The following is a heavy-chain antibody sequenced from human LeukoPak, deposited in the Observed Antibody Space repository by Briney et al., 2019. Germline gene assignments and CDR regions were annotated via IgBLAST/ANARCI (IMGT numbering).Heavy chain of an antibody. CDR2: VIPIFGTA. D-gene: IGHD2-2*01. Sequence: SVKVSCKASGGTFSSYAISWVRQAPGQGLEWMGGVIPIFGTANYAQKFQGRVTITTDESTSTAYMELSSLRSEDTAVYYCASRRDCSSTSCHTGGYYMDVWGKGTTVTVSS. CDR1: GGTFSSYA. V-gene: IGHV1-69*05. CDR3: ASRRDCSSTSCHTGGYYMDV. J-gene: IGHJ6*03.